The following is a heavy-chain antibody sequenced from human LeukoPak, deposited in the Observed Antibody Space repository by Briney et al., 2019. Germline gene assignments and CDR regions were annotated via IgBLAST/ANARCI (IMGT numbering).Heavy chain of an antibody. V-gene: IGHV3-30*18. CDR3: AKDLHTVTTFDY. Sequence: QPGGSLRLSCAASGFTFSSYEMNWVRQAPGKGLEWVALISFDGNNKYYADSVKGRFTISRDNSKNTLYLQMNSLRPEDTAMYYCAKDLHTVTTFDYWGQGTLVTVSS. D-gene: IGHD4-11*01. CDR2: ISFDGNNK. J-gene: IGHJ4*02. CDR1: GFTFSSYE.